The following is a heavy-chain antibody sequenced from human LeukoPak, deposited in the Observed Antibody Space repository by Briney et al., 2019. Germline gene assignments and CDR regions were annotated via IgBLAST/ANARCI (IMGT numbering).Heavy chain of an antibody. CDR1: GFTFSSYS. J-gene: IGHJ5*02. V-gene: IGHV3-21*01. CDR3: ARGQQLDEGWFDH. D-gene: IGHD6-13*01. Sequence: GGSLRLSCAASGFTFSSYSMNWVRQAPGKGLEWVSSISSSSSYIYYADSVKGRFTISRDNAKNSLYLQMNSLRAEDTAVYYCARGQQLDEGWFDHWGQGTLVTVSS. CDR2: ISSSSSYI.